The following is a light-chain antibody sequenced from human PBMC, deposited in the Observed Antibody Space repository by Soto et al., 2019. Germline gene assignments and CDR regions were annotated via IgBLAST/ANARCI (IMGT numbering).Light chain of an antibody. V-gene: IGKV1-9*01. CDR1: QGISST. Sequence: DIQLTQSPSFLSASVGDRVTITFRASQGISSTLAWYQQKPGKAPKLLIYAASTLQSGVPSRCSGSGSVTEFSLTISTLQPEDVATYYCQQLKSYPIAFGQGTRLEIK. CDR2: AAS. CDR3: QQLKSYPIA. J-gene: IGKJ5*01.